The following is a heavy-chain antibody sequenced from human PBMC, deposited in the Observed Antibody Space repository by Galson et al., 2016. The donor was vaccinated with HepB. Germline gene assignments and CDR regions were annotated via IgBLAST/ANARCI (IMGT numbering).Heavy chain of an antibody. CDR1: GYTFSRYA. CDR2: IHAGNGNT. J-gene: IGHJ6*01. Sequence: SVKVSCKASGYTFSRYAMRWVRQAPGQSLEWIGWIHAGNGNTKYPQNFQGRVAISRDTSASTTYMELSGLGSEDTAVYYCARAPAKYNFYAMDVWGQGTTVTVSS. CDR3: ARAPAKYNFYAMDV. V-gene: IGHV1-3*01.